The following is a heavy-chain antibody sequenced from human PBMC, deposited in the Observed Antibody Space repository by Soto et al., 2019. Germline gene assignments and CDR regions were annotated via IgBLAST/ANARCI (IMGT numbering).Heavy chain of an antibody. CDR1: GGSISSYY. D-gene: IGHD3-10*01. CDR2: IYYSGST. V-gene: IGHV4-59*08. Sequence: SETLSLTCTVSGGSISSYYWSWIRQPPGKGLEWIGYIYYSGSTNYNPSLKSRVTISVDTSKNQFSLKLSSVTAADTAVYYCARSPGENEYNWFDPWGQGTLVTVSS. CDR3: ARSPGENEYNWFDP. J-gene: IGHJ5*02.